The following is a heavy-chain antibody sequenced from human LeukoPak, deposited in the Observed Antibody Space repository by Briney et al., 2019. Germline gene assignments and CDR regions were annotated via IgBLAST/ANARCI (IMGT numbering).Heavy chain of an antibody. V-gene: IGHV1-2*02. J-gene: IGHJ4*02. D-gene: IGHD1-26*01. CDR2: ITPDSGDT. CDR3: ARDHNGSCDY. Sequence: GASVKVSCKTSGYTFTTYYIHWVRRAPGQGLECMGWITPDSGDTHYAQKFRGTLTMTRDTSISTVYMELSGLTSDDTAVYYCARDHNGSCDYWGQGTLVSVSS. CDR1: GYTFTTYY.